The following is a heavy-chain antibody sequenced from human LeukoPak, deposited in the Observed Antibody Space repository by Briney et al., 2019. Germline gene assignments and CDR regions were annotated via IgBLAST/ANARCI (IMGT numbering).Heavy chain of an antibody. Sequence: GGSLRPSCAAPGFTLSDYGMGWVRRAPGRGLGWVPAINAGAGDTYYADSVKGRFTISRDNSKKTLYLQMNSLRAEDTAVYYCAKVFFFQTTEHYWGQGTLVTVSS. CDR2: INAGAGDT. CDR1: GFTLSDYG. CDR3: AKVFFFQTTEHY. J-gene: IGHJ4*02. D-gene: IGHD4-17*01. V-gene: IGHV3-23*01.